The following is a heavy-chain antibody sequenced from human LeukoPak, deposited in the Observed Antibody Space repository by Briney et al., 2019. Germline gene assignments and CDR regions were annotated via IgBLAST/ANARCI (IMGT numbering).Heavy chain of an antibody. CDR1: GFTFSSYT. J-gene: IGHJ4*02. V-gene: IGHV3-64D*06. CDR3: ARDLVQTAAGLYYFDY. D-gene: IGHD6-13*01. Sequence: GGSLRLSCSASGFTFSSYTMHWVRQAPGKGLQYVSSIRTDGGTSYDADSVMGRFTISRDNSKNTLYLQVSSLRPEDTDVYYCARDLVQTAAGLYYFDYWGQGTLVTVSS. CDR2: IRTDGGTS.